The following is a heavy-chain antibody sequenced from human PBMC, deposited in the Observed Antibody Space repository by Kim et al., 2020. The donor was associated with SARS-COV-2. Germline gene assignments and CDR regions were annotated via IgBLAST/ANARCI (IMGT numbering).Heavy chain of an antibody. D-gene: IGHD3-3*01. Sequence: SVKVSCKASGGTFSSYAISWVRQAPGQGLEWMGGIIPIFGTANYAQKFQGRVTITADESTSTAYMELSSLRSEDTAVYYCARSSEYDPTRSYFDYWGQGTLVTVSS. J-gene: IGHJ4*02. CDR3: ARSSEYDPTRSYFDY. V-gene: IGHV1-69*13. CDR1: GGTFSSYA. CDR2: IIPIFGTA.